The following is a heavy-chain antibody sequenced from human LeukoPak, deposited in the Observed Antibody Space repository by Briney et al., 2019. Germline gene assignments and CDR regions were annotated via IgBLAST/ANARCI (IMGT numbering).Heavy chain of an antibody. Sequence: ASVKVSCKTSGYSFTDNYIHWVRQAPGQGLEWMGWINPKSGDTNYAQKFQGRVTLTSDTSIPTAYMELSSLGSDDTAVYYCARDRPGYSSWFDPWGQGTLVTVSS. CDR1: GYSFTDNY. CDR3: ARDRPGYSSWFDP. V-gene: IGHV1-2*02. D-gene: IGHD6-19*01. CDR2: INPKSGDT. J-gene: IGHJ5*02.